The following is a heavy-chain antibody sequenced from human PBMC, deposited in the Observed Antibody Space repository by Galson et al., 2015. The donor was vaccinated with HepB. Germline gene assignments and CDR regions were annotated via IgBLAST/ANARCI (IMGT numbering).Heavy chain of an antibody. J-gene: IGHJ4*02. CDR1: GYTFTSYG. Sequence: SVKVSCKASGYTFTSYGISWVRQAPGKGLEWMGWISAYNGNTNYAQNLQDRVTMTTDTSTSTAYMEVRSLRSDDTAVYYCMRDHGAVVRGAIRPFDYWGQGTLVTVSS. CDR2: ISAYNGNT. V-gene: IGHV1-18*04. D-gene: IGHD3-10*01. CDR3: MRDHGAVVRGAIRPFDY.